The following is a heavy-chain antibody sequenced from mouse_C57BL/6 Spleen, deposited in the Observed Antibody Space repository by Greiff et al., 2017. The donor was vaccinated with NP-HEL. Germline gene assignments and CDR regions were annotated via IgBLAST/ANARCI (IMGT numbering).Heavy chain of an antibody. CDR3: ARGGTYSNYEWWYFDV. J-gene: IGHJ1*03. CDR1: GYAFSSYW. V-gene: IGHV1-80*01. CDR2: IYPGDGDT. Sequence: VQLQQSGAELVKPGASVKISCKASGYAFSSYWMNWVKQRPGKGLEWIGQIYPGDGDTNYNGKFKGKATLTADKSSSTAYMQLSSLTSEDSAVYFCARGGTYSNYEWWYFDVWGTGTTVTVSS. D-gene: IGHD2-5*01.